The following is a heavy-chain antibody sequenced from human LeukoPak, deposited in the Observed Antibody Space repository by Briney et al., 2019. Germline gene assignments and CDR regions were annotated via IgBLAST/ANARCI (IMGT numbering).Heavy chain of an antibody. D-gene: IGHD3-3*01. CDR2: IYYSGST. Sequence: SETLSLTCTVSGGSISSNNYYWGWVRQPPGKGLEWIGTIYYSGSTYYNPSLKSRVTISVDTSKNQFSLKLSSVTAADTAVYYCARLRFLEWLPHPFDYWGQGTLVTVSS. CDR3: ARLRFLEWLPHPFDY. J-gene: IGHJ4*02. V-gene: IGHV4-39*07. CDR1: GGSISSNNYY.